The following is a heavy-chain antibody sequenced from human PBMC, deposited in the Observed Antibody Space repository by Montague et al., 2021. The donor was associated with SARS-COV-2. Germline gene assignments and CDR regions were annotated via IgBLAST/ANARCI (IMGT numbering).Heavy chain of an antibody. V-gene: IGHV4-38-2*02. CDR3: ARSGVGIFDFYYFDS. D-gene: IGHD3-3*01. CDR1: GFSISSGYY. J-gene: IGHJ4*02. Sequence: SETLSLTCSVSGFSISSGYYWGWIRQTPGKGLEWIGSRYQNGATYYNPSLNRPVTILLDTSKNQFSLSLTSVTAADTAVYYCARSGVGIFDFYYFDSWGQGSLVIVSS. CDR2: RYQNGAT.